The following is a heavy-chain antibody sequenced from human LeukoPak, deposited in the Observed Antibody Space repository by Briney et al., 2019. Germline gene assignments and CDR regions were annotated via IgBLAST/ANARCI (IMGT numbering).Heavy chain of an antibody. CDR3: ARDVLPGYSSSERAFDI. D-gene: IGHD6-13*01. CDR1: GFTFSSYV. V-gene: IGHV3-21*01. J-gene: IGHJ3*02. CDR2: ITSSSTYI. Sequence: GGSLRLSCAASGFTFSSYVMNWVRQAPGKGLEWVSSITSSSTYIYYADSVKGRFTISRDNAKNSLFLLMNSLRAEDTAVYYCARDVLPGYSSSERAFDIWGQGTMVTVSS.